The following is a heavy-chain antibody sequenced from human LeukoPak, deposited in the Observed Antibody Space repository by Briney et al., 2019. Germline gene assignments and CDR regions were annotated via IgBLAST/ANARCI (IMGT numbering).Heavy chain of an antibody. CDR3: AKEINDFWSGSWFDP. V-gene: IGHV3-23*01. CDR2: ISGSGGST. J-gene: IGHJ5*02. CDR1: GFTFSSYA. D-gene: IGHD3-3*01. Sequence: GGSLRLSCAASGFTFSSYAMSWVRQAPGKGLEWVSAISGSGGSTYYADSVKDRFTISRDNSKNTLYLQMNSLRAEDTAVYYCAKEINDFWSGSWFDPWGQGTLVTVSS.